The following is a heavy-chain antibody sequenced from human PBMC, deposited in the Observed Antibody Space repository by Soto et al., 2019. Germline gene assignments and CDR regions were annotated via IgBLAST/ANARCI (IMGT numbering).Heavy chain of an antibody. CDR1: GFTFSSYW. Sequence: EVQLVESGGGLVQPGGSLRLSCAASGFTFSSYWMHWVRQAPGKGLVWVSRINSDGSDVTYADSVKGRFTISRDNAKNTLYLQMNSLRAEDTAVYYCARPPFAGKGNTFNYWGQGTLVSVSS. D-gene: IGHD3-3*01. J-gene: IGHJ4*02. CDR2: INSDGSDV. CDR3: ARPPFAGKGNTFNY. V-gene: IGHV3-74*01.